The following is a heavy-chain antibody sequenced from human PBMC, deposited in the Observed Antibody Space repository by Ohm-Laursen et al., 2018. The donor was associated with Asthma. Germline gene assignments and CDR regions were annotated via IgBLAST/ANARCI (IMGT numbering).Heavy chain of an antibody. CDR1: GGSISSGGYY. CDR3: ARFSKYYYDSSGYNY. V-gene: IGHV4-31*03. D-gene: IGHD3-22*01. Sequence: TLSLTCTVSGGSISSGGYYWSWIRRHPGKGLEWIGYIYYSGSTYYNPSLKSRVTISVDTSKNQFSLKLSSVTAADTAVYYCARFSKYYYDSSGYNYWGQGTLVTVSS. CDR2: IYYSGST. J-gene: IGHJ4*02.